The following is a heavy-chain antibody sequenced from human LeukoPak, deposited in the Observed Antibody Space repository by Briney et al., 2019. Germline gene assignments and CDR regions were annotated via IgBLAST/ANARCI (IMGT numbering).Heavy chain of an antibody. Sequence: SETLSLTCTVSGGSISSYYWSWIRQPPGKGLEWIGYIYYSGSTNYNPSLKGRVTISVDTSKNQFSLKLSSVTAADTAVYYCATRRPRYSSGWYEGGDAFDIWGQGTMVTVSS. V-gene: IGHV4-59*08. CDR2: IYYSGST. CDR1: GGSISSYY. J-gene: IGHJ3*02. CDR3: ATRRPRYSSGWYEGGDAFDI. D-gene: IGHD6-19*01.